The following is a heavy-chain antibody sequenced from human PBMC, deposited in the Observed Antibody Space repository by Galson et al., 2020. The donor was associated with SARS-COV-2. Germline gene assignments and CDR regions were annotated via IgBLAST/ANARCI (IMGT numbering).Heavy chain of an antibody. D-gene: IGHD3-10*01. CDR3: ARGYDYGSGGSYSLRDY. J-gene: IGHJ4*02. V-gene: IGHV3-74*01. Sequence: ALHGESLKISCATSGFTFGSYWMHWVRRSPVEGLVWVARINGDGSSQTYADSVKGRFTISRDNAKNTLYLGMNSLRVEDTALYYCARGYDYGSGGSYSLRDYWGQGARVAVSS. CDR2: INGDGSSQ. CDR1: GFTFGSYW.